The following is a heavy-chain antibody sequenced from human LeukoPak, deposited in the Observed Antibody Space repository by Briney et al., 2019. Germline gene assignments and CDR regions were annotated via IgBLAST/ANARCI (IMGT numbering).Heavy chain of an antibody. CDR2: IYTSGST. V-gene: IGHV4-4*07. Sequence: PSETLSLTCTVSGGSISSYYWSWIRQPAGKGLEWIGRIYTSGSTNYNPSLKSRVTMSVDTSKNQFSLKLSSVTAADTAVYYCASDPVAAAGNDAFDIWGQGTMVTVSS. CDR1: GGSISSYY. CDR3: ASDPVAAAGNDAFDI. D-gene: IGHD6-13*01. J-gene: IGHJ3*02.